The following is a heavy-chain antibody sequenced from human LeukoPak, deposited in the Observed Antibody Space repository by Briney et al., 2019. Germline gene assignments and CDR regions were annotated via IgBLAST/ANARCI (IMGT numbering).Heavy chain of an antibody. CDR3: AILLENDFWSGYQFDY. CDR1: GFTFSSYA. Sequence: GGSLRLSCAASGFTFSSYAMSWVRQAPGKGLEWVSAISGSGGSTYYADSVKGRFTISRDNSKNTLYLQMNSLRAEDTAVYYCAILLENDFWSGYQFDYWGQGTLVTVSS. D-gene: IGHD3-3*01. V-gene: IGHV3-23*01. CDR2: ISGSGGST. J-gene: IGHJ4*02.